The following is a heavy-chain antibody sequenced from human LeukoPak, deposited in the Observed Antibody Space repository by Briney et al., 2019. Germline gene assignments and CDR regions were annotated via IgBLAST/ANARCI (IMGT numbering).Heavy chain of an antibody. CDR3: ARAGYCSGDSCYAY. CDR1: GYTFTKYA. J-gene: IGHJ4*02. Sequence: ASVKVSCKASGYTFTKYAMNWVRQAPGQGLEWMGWINTNTGNPTYAQGFRGRIVFSLDTSVNMAYLQISSLKAEDTAVYYCARAGYCSGDSCYAYWGQGTLVTVSS. CDR2: INTNTGNP. V-gene: IGHV7-4-1*04. D-gene: IGHD2-2*01.